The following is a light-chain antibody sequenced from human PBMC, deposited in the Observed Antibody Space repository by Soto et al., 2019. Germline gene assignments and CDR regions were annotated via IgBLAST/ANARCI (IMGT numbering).Light chain of an antibody. CDR3: QKYSSVPA. Sequence: DIQMTQSPTSLSASVGDRVTITCRASQDIRNFVAWYQQKPGKAPKLLIYAASTLQSGVPSRFSGSGSGTVFTLTINRLQPEDVATYSCQKYSSVPAFGPGTKVEIK. V-gene: IGKV1-27*01. J-gene: IGKJ3*01. CDR1: QDIRNF. CDR2: AAS.